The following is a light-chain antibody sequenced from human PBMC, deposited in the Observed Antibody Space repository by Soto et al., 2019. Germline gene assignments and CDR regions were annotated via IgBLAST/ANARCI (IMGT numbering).Light chain of an antibody. CDR2: GAS. Sequence: EIVCTQTPSVLSLARGEIAVVSGRFSQSVSSSYLAWYKQKPGQAPRLLIYGASSRATGIPDRFSGSGSGTDFTLTISRLEPEDFEVYYCQQYGSSPRTFGGGTKVDIK. CDR3: QQYGSSPRT. CDR1: QSVSSSY. J-gene: IGKJ4*01. V-gene: IGKV3-20*01.